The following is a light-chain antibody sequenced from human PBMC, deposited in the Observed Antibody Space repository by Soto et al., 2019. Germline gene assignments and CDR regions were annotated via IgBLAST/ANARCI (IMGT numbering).Light chain of an antibody. CDR1: QSVSSY. CDR3: QQRSNWPPALT. Sequence: EIVLTQSPATLSLSPGERATLSCRVSQSVSSYLAWYQQKPGQAPRLLIYDASNRATGIPARFSGSGSGTDFTLTISSLEPEDFAVYYCQQRSNWPPALTCGGGTKVEIK. V-gene: IGKV3-11*01. J-gene: IGKJ4*01. CDR2: DAS.